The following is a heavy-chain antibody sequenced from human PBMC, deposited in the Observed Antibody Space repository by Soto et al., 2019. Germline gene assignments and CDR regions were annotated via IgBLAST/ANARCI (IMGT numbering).Heavy chain of an antibody. CDR3: ARDLRGRRSGRFDP. CDR1: GDPITSGGFY. D-gene: IGHD3-10*01. CDR2: IYYSGVT. V-gene: IGHV4-31*03. Sequence: QVQLQESGPGLVKPSETLSLTCTLSGDPITSGGFYWTWIGQHPAKGLEWIGYIYYSGVTYYNPSLKSRATISVDTSKNQFSLNLSSVSAADTAMYYCARDLRGRRSGRFDPWGQGTLVTVSS. J-gene: IGHJ5*02.